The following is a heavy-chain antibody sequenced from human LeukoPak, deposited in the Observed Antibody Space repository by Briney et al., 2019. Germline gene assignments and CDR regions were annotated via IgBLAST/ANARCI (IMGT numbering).Heavy chain of an antibody. J-gene: IGHJ4*02. D-gene: IGHD3-22*01. Sequence: GGSLRLSCAASGLTFSNYAMSWVRQAPGKGLEWVSAISGSGGNTYYADSVEGRFTISRDNSKNTLYLQMDRMRVEDSAVYYCVRDGDIVVVITFGYWGQGNLVTVS. CDR3: VRDGDIVVVITFGY. CDR2: ISGSGGNT. CDR1: GLTFSNYA. V-gene: IGHV3-23*01.